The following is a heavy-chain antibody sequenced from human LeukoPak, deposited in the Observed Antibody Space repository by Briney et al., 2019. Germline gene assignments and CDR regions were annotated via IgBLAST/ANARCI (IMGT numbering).Heavy chain of an antibody. CDR3: AREGWFDP. Sequence: ASVKVSCNASGYIFTAFAINWVRQAPGQGLEWMGWINTNTGNPTYAQGFTGRFVFSLDTSVSTAYLQISSLKADDTAVYYCAREGWFDPWGQGTLVTVSS. CDR1: GYIFTAFA. CDR2: INTNTGNP. V-gene: IGHV7-4-1*02. J-gene: IGHJ5*02.